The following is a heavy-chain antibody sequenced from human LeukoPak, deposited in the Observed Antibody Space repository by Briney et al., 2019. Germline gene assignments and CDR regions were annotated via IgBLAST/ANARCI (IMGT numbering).Heavy chain of an antibody. V-gene: IGHV5-51*01. CDR3: ARRRTTIFGVVIDGMDV. D-gene: IGHD3-3*01. J-gene: IGHJ6*02. CDR2: IYPGDSDT. CDR1: GYSFTSYW. Sequence: GESLKISCKGSGYSFTSYWTGWVRQMPGKGLEWMGIIYPGDSDTRYSPSFQGQVTISADKSISTAYLQWSSLKASDTAMYYCARRRTTIFGVVIDGMDVWGQGTTVTVSS.